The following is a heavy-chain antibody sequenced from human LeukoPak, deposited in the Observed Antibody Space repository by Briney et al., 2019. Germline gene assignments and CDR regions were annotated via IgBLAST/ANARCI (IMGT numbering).Heavy chain of an antibody. CDR1: GFTFSNYA. CDR2: ISGTGAYT. D-gene: IGHD4-17*01. Sequence: GGSLRLSCAASGFTFSNYAMSWVRQAPGKGLESVSVISGTGAYTYYADSVKGRFTISRGNSKNTLYLQMNSLRAEDTTVYYCAKGHSDYGTGFDLWGRGTLVTVSS. J-gene: IGHJ4*02. V-gene: IGHV3-23*01. CDR3: AKGHSDYGTGFDL.